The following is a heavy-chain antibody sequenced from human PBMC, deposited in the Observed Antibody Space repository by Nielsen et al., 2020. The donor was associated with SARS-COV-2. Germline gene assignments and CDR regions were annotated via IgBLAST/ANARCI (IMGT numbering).Heavy chain of an antibody. CDR3: ARAGGHCSSTSCYYYYYYYMDV. CDR2: INPSGGST. V-gene: IGHV1-46*01. Sequence: ASVQVSCKASGYTFTSYYMHWVRQAPGQGLEWMGIINPSGGSTSYAQKFQGRVTMTRDTSTSTVYMELSSLRSEDTAVYYCARAGGHCSSTSCYYYYYYYMDVWGKGTTVTVSS. CDR1: GYTFTSYY. J-gene: IGHJ6*03. D-gene: IGHD2-2*01.